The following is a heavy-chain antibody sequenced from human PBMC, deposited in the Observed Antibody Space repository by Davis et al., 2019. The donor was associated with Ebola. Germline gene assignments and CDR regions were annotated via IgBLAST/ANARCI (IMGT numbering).Heavy chain of an antibody. CDR2: IRYDGSNK. D-gene: IGHD2-8*01. Sequence: GESLKISCAASGFTFSSYGMHWVRQAPGKGLEWVAFIRYDGSNKYYADSVKGRFTISRDNSKNTLYLQMNSLRAEDTAIYHCAKDSVADSYGVFDIWGQGTMVTVSS. J-gene: IGHJ3*02. CDR1: GFTFSSYG. V-gene: IGHV3-30*02. CDR3: AKDSVADSYGVFDI.